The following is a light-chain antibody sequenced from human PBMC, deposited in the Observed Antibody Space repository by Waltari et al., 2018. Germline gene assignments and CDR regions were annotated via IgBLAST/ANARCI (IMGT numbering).Light chain of an antibody. CDR3: CSYAGSAISV. CDR2: DVN. CDR1: SSAIGNYNL. Sequence: QSALTQTATVSGSPGQSITISCSGTSSAIGNYNLVSWYQQHPGKAPTLIIYDVNKRPSGVSNRFSGSKSGNTAFLTISGLQTADEADYYCCSYAGSAISVFGGGTKVTVL. J-gene: IGLJ3*02. V-gene: IGLV2-23*02.